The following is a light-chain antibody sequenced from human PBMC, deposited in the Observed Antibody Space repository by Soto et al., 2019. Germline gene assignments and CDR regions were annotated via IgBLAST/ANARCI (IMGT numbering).Light chain of an antibody. CDR3: QLYGFSPKM. J-gene: IGKJ1*01. CDR1: QSVSSN. V-gene: IGKV3D-15*01. Sequence: EIVMTHSPAPLSVSPGERATLSCRASQSVSSNLAWFQQKPGQPPRLLMYDASNRATGIPARFSGSGSGTDFTLTISRLEPEDFAVYYCQLYGFSPKMFGQGTKVDI. CDR2: DAS.